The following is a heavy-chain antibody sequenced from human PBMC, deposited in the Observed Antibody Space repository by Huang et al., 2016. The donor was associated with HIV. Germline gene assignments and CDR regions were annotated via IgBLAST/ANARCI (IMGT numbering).Heavy chain of an antibody. CDR2: INHSGRP. CDR1: GGSIRNYF. D-gene: IGHD3-9*01. CDR3: ARVEINTLTGYFSSFDN. V-gene: IGHV4-34*01. J-gene: IGHJ4*02. Sequence: QVHLQQWGAGLLKPSEALSLTCAVYGGSIRNYFWSWIRQPPGKGLEWIGEINHSGRPSYIPSLKIRVTISVDTSKNQFSLKLSSVTAADTAVYYCARVEINTLTGYFSSFDNWGQGTLVTVSS.